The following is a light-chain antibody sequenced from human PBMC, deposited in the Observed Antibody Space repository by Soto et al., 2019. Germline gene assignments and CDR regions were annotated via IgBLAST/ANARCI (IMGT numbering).Light chain of an antibody. Sequence: QAVVTQPASVSGSPGQSITISCTGTGSDVGGYNHVSWYQQHPGKAPKLMIYEVRNRPSGVSNRFSGSKSGNTASLTISGLQAEDEADYYCSSYTSSTTYVFGTGTKLTVL. V-gene: IGLV2-14*01. CDR1: GSDVGGYNH. J-gene: IGLJ1*01. CDR3: SSYTSSTTYV. CDR2: EVR.